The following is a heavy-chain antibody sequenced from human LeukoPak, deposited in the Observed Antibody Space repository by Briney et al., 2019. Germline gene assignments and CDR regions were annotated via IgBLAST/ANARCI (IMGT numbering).Heavy chain of an antibody. CDR2: INLDGSER. Sequence: GGSLRLSCAASGFTFSSYAMSWVRQATGKGLEWVANINLDGSERFYVDFVKGRFTISRDNSKNTLYLQMNSLRAEDTAVYYCARDRPPGSGSSIYPSDAFDIWGQGTMVTVSS. CDR1: GFTFSSYA. D-gene: IGHD3-10*01. J-gene: IGHJ3*02. CDR3: ARDRPPGSGSSIYPSDAFDI. V-gene: IGHV3-7*01.